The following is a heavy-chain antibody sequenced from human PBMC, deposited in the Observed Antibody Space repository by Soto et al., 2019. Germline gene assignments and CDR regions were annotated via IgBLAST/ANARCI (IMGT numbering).Heavy chain of an antibody. Sequence: SETLSLTCTVSGGSISSSSYYWSWIRQPPGKGLEWIGYIYYSGSTYYNPSLKSRVTISVDTSKNQFSLKLSSVTAADTAVYYCGRGAKWNYDLWFDPWGQGTLVTVSS. V-gene: IGHV4-30-4*01. CDR3: GRGAKWNYDLWFDP. CDR2: IYYSGST. D-gene: IGHD1-7*01. CDR1: GGSISSSSYY. J-gene: IGHJ5*01.